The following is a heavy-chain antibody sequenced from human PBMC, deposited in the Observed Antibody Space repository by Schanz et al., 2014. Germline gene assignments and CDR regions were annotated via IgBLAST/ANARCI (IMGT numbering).Heavy chain of an antibody. D-gene: IGHD6-19*01. CDR2: ISGDGTTT. CDR3: ARSYSSGWYPYYYGMDV. V-gene: IGHV3-74*01. J-gene: IGHJ6*02. CDR1: GFTFSVYW. Sequence: EVQLVESGGGLVQPGGSLRLSCAASGFTFSVYWMHWVRQPPGKGLVSVSRISGDGTTTSYADSVKGRFTISRDNAKNSLYLQMNSLRAEDTAVYYCARSYSSGWYPYYYGMDVWGQGTTVTVSS.